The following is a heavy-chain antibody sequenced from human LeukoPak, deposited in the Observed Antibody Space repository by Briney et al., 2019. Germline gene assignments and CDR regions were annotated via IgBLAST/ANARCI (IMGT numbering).Heavy chain of an antibody. CDR2: ISSSGSTI. J-gene: IGHJ4*02. CDR3: ARVAYYYDSSGYYYFDY. Sequence: PGGSLRLSCAASGFTFSDYYMSWIRQAPGKGLEWVSYISSSGSTIYYADSVKGRLTISRDNAKNSLYLQMNSLRAEDTAVYYCARVAYYYDSSGYYYFDYWGQGTLVTVSS. D-gene: IGHD3-22*01. CDR1: GFTFSDYY. V-gene: IGHV3-11*04.